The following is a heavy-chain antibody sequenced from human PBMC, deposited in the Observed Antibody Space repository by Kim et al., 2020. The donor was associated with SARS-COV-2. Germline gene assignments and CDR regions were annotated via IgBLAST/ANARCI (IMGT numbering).Heavy chain of an antibody. Sequence: GSLRLSCAASGFTFSSYAMSWVRQAPGKGLEWVSAISGSGGSTYYADSVKGRFTISRDNSKNTLYLQMNSLRAEDTAVYYCAKELGIGSYWDTIIEYYYYGMDVWGQGTTVTVSS. J-gene: IGHJ6*02. CDR3: AKELGIGSYWDTIIEYYYYGMDV. V-gene: IGHV3-23*01. CDR2: ISGSGGST. D-gene: IGHD1-26*01. CDR1: GFTFSSYA.